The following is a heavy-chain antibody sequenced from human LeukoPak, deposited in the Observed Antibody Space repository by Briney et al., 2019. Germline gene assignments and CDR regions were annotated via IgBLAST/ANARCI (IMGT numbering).Heavy chain of an antibody. Sequence: SETLSLTCAVYGGSFSGYYWSWIRQPPGKGLEWIGEINHSGSTNYNPSLKSRVTISVDTSKNQFSLKLSSVTAADTAVYYCARPGLLDAFDIWGQGSMVTVSS. CDR3: ARPGLLDAFDI. J-gene: IGHJ3*02. CDR1: GGSFSGYY. D-gene: IGHD3-10*01. V-gene: IGHV4-34*01. CDR2: INHSGST.